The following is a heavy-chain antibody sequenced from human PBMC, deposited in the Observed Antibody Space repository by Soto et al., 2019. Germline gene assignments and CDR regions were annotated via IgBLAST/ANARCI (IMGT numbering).Heavy chain of an antibody. J-gene: IGHJ3*02. CDR3: ARGIAARRRGAFDI. CDR2: IHHSGTT. D-gene: IGHD6-6*01. V-gene: IGHV4-59*01. Sequence: SETLSLTCIVSGGSISSYYWTWIRQSPGKGLEWIGCIHHSGTTNYNPALKSRVTISVDTSKNQFSLKLRSVTAADTAVYYCARGIAARRRGAFDIWGQGTMVTVS. CDR1: GGSISSYY.